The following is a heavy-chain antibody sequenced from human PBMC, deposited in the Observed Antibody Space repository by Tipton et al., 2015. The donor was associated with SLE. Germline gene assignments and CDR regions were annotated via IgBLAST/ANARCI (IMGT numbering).Heavy chain of an antibody. CDR1: GGSISSGGYY. Sequence: LSLTCTVSGGSISSGGYYWSWIRQAPGKGLEWVSAISGSGGSTYYADSVKGRFTISRDNSKNTLYLQMNSLRAEDTAVYYCAKDELRSGYYFDAFDIWGQGTMVTVSS. D-gene: IGHD3-22*01. CDR2: ISGSGGST. V-gene: IGHV3-23*01. CDR3: AKDELRSGYYFDAFDI. J-gene: IGHJ3*02.